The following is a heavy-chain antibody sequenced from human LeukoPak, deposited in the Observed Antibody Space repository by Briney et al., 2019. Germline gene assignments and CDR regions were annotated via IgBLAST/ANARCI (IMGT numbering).Heavy chain of an antibody. D-gene: IGHD5-24*01. CDR2: INSDGSST. Sequence: GGSLRLSCAASGFTFSNDWMHWVRQAPRQGLVWVSRINSDGSSTTYADSVKGRFTISRDNAKNTLYLQMNSLRADDTAVYYCARDRATTMFDYWAQGTLVTVSS. CDR1: GFTFSNDW. CDR3: ARDRATTMFDY. J-gene: IGHJ4*02. V-gene: IGHV3-74*01.